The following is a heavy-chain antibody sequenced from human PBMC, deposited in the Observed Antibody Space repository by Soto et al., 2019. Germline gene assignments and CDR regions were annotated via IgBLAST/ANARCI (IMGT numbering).Heavy chain of an antibody. J-gene: IGHJ6*02. CDR2: IFTNGNT. CDR1: GVSRIDYY. CDR3: ASGPLVSRYYGLNV. Sequence: SETHSLTSNVSGVSRIDYYWSWIRQTAGRGLEWIGRIFTNGNTNYNPSLRGRLTMSVDTSTNQVSLRLTTVTAADTAVYYCASGPLVSRYYGLNVWGQGTMVTVSS. V-gene: IGHV4-4*07.